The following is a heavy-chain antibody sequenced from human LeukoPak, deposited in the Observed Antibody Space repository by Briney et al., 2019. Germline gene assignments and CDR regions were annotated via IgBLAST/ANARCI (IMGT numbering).Heavy chain of an antibody. CDR1: GFTFRNYV. V-gene: IGHV3-33*01. Sequence: GGSLRLSCAASGFTFRNYVIHWVRQAPGKGLDWVALIWYDGNNKYYADSVRGRFTISRDNSKNTMYLQMSSLRAEDTAVYYCARDLRGDTRDGYSYRYYYYGMDVWGQGTTVTASS. CDR2: IWYDGNNK. J-gene: IGHJ6*02. D-gene: IGHD5-24*01. CDR3: ARDLRGDTRDGYSYRYYYYGMDV.